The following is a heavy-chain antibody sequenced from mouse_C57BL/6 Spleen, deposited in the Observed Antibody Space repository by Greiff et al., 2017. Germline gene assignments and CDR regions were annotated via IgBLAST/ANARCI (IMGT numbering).Heavy chain of an antibody. CDR2: IYPGSGST. CDR3: AREGDGEFLDY. CDR1: GYTFTSYW. J-gene: IGHJ2*01. V-gene: IGHV1-55*01. Sequence: QVQLQQPGAELVKPGASVTMSCKASGYTFTSYWITWVRQRPGQGLEWIGDIYPGSGSTNYNEKFTSKATLTVDTSSSTAYMQLSSLTSEDSAVYYCAREGDGEFLDYWGQGTTLTVSS. D-gene: IGHD3-3*01.